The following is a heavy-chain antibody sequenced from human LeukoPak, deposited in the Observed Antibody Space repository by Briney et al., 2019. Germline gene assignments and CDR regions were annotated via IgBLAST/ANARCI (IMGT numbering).Heavy chain of an antibody. Sequence: SETLSLTCTVSGGSISSSSYYWGWIRQPPGKGLEWIGSIYYSGSTYYNPSLKSRVTISVDTSKNQFSLKLSSVTAADTAVYYCARLSARSPSSGWYPYYYYGMDVWGQGTTVTVSS. CDR1: GGSISSSSYY. D-gene: IGHD6-19*01. V-gene: IGHV4-39*07. CDR2: IYYSGST. J-gene: IGHJ6*02. CDR3: ARLSARSPSSGWYPYYYYGMDV.